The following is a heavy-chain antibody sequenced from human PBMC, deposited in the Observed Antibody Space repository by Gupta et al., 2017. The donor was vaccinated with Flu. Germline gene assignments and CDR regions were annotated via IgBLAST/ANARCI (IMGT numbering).Heavy chain of an antibody. CDR1: GFTFSDYY. J-gene: IGHJ4*02. CDR2: ISGSGGNR. Sequence: QVQLAESGGGLVKPGKSLSLSCVVSGFTFSDYYMGWIRQAPGKGPEYVSYISGSGGNRWYADSVRGRFTVSRDNAKNSLFLQMSRLRVEDTATYYCVRVIVDGPDYWGQGILVTASS. V-gene: IGHV3-11*01. CDR3: VRVIVDGPDY. D-gene: IGHD2-21*01.